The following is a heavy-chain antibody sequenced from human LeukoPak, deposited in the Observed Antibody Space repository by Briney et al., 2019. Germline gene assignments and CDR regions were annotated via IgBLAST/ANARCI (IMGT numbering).Heavy chain of an antibody. Sequence: GGSLRLSCAASGFTFSDYYMSWIRQAPGKGLEWVSYISSSGSTIYYADSVKGRFTISRDNAKNSLYLQMNSLRAEDTAVYYCAKAYGDSYLNWFDPWGQGTLVTVSS. J-gene: IGHJ5*02. CDR2: ISSSGSTI. CDR3: AKAYGDSYLNWFDP. V-gene: IGHV3-11*01. D-gene: IGHD4-17*01. CDR1: GFTFSDYY.